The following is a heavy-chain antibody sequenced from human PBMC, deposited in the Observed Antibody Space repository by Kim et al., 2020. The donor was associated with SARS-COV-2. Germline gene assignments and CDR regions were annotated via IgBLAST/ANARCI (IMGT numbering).Heavy chain of an antibody. V-gene: IGHV4-31*02. D-gene: IGHD6-13*01. CDR3: AVVAAAGTVGWFDP. Sequence: AALKSRVTISVDTSKNQFSLKLSSVTAADTAVYYCAVVAAAGTVGWFDPWGQGTLVTVSS. J-gene: IGHJ5*02.